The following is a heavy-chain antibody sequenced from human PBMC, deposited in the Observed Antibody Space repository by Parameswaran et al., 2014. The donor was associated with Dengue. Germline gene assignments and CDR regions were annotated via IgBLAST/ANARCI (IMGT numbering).Heavy chain of an antibody. J-gene: IGHJ5*02. CDR2: IIPVFGAA. V-gene: IGHV1-69*01. Sequence: RLVRQAWTRLEWMGGIIPVFGAANYAQKFQGRVTITADVSTSTSYMELNNLGSEDTATYYCARDPHHPADKWQYGWFDPWGQGTPVTGLL. D-gene: IGHD2-8*01. CDR3: ARDPHHPADKWQYGWFDP.